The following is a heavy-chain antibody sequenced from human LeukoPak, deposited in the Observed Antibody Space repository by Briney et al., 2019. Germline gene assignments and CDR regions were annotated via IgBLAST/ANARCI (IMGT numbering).Heavy chain of an antibody. J-gene: IGHJ3*02. D-gene: IGHD6-13*01. V-gene: IGHV3-7*01. Sequence: GGSLRLSCAASGFTFSDYWMSWVRQAPGKGLEWVANIKHDGSEKDCVDSVKGRFTISRDNAKNSLYLQMNSLRAEDTAVYYCAREYSSNYNAFDIWGQGTMVTVPS. CDR3: AREYSSNYNAFDI. CDR2: IKHDGSEK. CDR1: GFTFSDYW.